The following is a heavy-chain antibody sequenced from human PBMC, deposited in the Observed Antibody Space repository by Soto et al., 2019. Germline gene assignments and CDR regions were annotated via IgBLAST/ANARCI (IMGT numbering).Heavy chain of an antibody. CDR1: GGSISGFY. CDR2: IYYSGST. CDR3: ARLPSGNYQNWFDP. V-gene: IGHV4-59*01. Sequence: SEILSLTCTVSGGSISGFYWSCIRQPPGKGLEYIGYIYYSGSTNYNPSLESRVTISVDTSKNQFSLKLSSVTAADTAVYFCARLPSGNYQNWFDPWGQGTRVTVSS. J-gene: IGHJ5*02. D-gene: IGHD3-10*01.